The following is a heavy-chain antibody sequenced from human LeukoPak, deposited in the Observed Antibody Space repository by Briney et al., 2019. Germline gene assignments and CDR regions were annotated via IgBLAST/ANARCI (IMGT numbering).Heavy chain of an antibody. D-gene: IGHD4-23*01. J-gene: IGHJ4*02. CDR1: GDSLSNGYY. Sequence: SETLSLTCTVSGDSLSNGYYWGWIRQPPGKGLEWFGSIYHTGSTYYNPSLKSRVIISVDTSRNQFSLKVRYVTAADTAVYYCARGRSGYGGNSGIASCDYWGQGTLVTVSS. V-gene: IGHV4-38-2*02. CDR3: ARGRSGYGGNSGIASCDY. CDR2: IYHTGST.